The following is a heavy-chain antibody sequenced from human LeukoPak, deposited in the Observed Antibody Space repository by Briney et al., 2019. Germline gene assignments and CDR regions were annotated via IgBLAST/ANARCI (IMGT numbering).Heavy chain of an antibody. J-gene: IGHJ4*02. CDR3: ARGRDLFDS. CDR1: GFTFNTYS. Sequence: GGSLRLSCVASGFTFNTYSTSWFRQPAGKWMEWISYISSSSATIYYADAVKGRFTISRDNAKNSLYLQMNSLRAEDTAVYYCARGRDLFDSWGQGTLVIVSS. V-gene: IGHV3-48*04. CDR2: ISSSSATI.